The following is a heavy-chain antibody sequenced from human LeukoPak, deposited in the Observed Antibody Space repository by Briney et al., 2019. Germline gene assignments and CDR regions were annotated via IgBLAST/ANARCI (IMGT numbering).Heavy chain of an antibody. CDR3: ASAPYYYDSSGYYIYYFDY. D-gene: IGHD3-22*01. J-gene: IGHJ4*02. Sequence: GASVKVSCKASGGTFSSYAISWVRQAPGPGLEWMGRIIPILGIANYAQKFQGRVTITADKSTSTAYMDLSSLRSEDTAVYYCASAPYYYDSSGYYIYYFDYWGQGTLVTVSS. CDR2: IIPILGIA. CDR1: GGTFSSYA. V-gene: IGHV1-69*04.